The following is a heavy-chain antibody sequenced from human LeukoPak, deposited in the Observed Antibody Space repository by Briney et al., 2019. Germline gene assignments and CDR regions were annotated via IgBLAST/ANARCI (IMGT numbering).Heavy chain of an antibody. D-gene: IGHD6-19*01. J-gene: IGHJ3*02. CDR1: GGSISSYY. CDR3: ARAGAVAELSDAFDI. Sequence: PSETLSLTCTVSGGSISSYYWSWIRQPPGKGLEWIGYTYYSGSTNYNPSLKSRVTISVDTSKNQFSLKLSSVTAADTAVYYCARAGAVAELSDAFDIWGQGTMVTVSS. CDR2: TYYSGST. V-gene: IGHV4-59*01.